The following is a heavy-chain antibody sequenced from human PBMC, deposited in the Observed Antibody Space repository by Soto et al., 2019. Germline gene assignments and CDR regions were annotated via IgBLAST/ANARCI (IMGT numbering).Heavy chain of an antibody. D-gene: IGHD3-9*01. CDR3: ARKSLYYDILTGYYTRYYFDY. CDR1: GFTFSSYW. CDR2: IKQDGSEI. Sequence: EVQLVESGGGLVQPGGSLRLSCAASGFTFSSYWMSWVRQAPGKGLEGVANIKQDGSEIYYLDSVKVRFTISRDNAKNSLYLQMNSLRAEDTAVYYCARKSLYYDILTGYYTRYYFDYWGQGTLVTVSS. V-gene: IGHV3-7*01. J-gene: IGHJ4*02.